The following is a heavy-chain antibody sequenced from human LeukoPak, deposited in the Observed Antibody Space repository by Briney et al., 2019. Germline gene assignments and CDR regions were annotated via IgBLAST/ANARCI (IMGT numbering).Heavy chain of an antibody. CDR3: TRDRSITMVRGVIYYYYYIDV. CDR2: IRSKAYGGTT. D-gene: IGHD3-10*01. J-gene: IGHJ6*03. V-gene: IGHV3-49*04. Sequence: GRSLRLSCTASGFTFGDYAMSWVRQAPGKGLEWVGFIRSKAYGGTTEYAASVKGRFTISRDDSKSIAYLQVNSLKTEDTAVYYCTRDRSITMVRGVIYYYYYIDVWGKGTTVTVSS. CDR1: GFTFGDYA.